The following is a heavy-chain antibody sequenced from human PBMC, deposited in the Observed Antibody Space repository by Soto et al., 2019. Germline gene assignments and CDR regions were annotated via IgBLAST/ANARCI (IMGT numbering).Heavy chain of an antibody. CDR3: ARGTNSYGSSFDY. CDR2: IYYSGSA. V-gene: IGHV4-31*03. D-gene: IGHD5-18*01. Sequence: SETLSLTCTVSGGSISSGGYYWSWIRQHPGKGLEWIGYIYYSGSAYYNPSLKSRVTISVDTSKNQFSLKLSSVTAADTAVYYCARGTNSYGSSFDYWGQGTLVTVSS. J-gene: IGHJ4*02. CDR1: GGSISSGGYY.